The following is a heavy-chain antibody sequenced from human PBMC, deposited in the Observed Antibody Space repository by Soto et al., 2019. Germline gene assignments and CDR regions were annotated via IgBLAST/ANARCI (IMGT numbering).Heavy chain of an antibody. Sequence: QVQLQQWGAGLLKPSETLSLTCAVYGGSFSGYYWSWIRQPPGKGLEWIGEINHSGSTNYNPSLKSRVTISVDPYKNLFSLKLSSVTAADTSVYYCASSTPNITNYVDYWGQGTLVTVSS. J-gene: IGHJ4*02. CDR2: INHSGST. V-gene: IGHV4-34*01. D-gene: IGHD3-10*01. CDR3: ASSTPNITNYVDY. CDR1: GGSFSGYY.